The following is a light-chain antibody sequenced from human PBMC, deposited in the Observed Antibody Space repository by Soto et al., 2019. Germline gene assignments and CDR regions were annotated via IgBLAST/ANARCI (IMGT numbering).Light chain of an antibody. V-gene: IGKV3-15*01. CDR2: GAS. CDR1: QSVSSN. J-gene: IGKJ3*01. Sequence: EIVMTQSPATLSVSPGERATLSCRASQSVSSNLAWYQQKPGQAPRLLIYGASTKATGIPARFSGSGSGTKFTLTISSLQSEDFAVYYCQQYNNCPFTFGAGIIVDIK. CDR3: QQYNNCPFT.